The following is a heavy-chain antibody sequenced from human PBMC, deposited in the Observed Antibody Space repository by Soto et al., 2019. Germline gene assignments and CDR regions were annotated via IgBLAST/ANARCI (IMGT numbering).Heavy chain of an antibody. CDR2: IYYSGST. V-gene: IGHV4-30-4*01. D-gene: IGHD2-15*01. CDR1: GGSISSGDYY. CDR3: ARGIGSVDFDY. J-gene: IGHJ4*02. Sequence: PSETLSLTCTVSGGSISSGDYYWSWIRQPPGKGLEWIGYIYYSGSTYYNPSLKSRVTISVDTSKNQFSLKLSSVTAADTAVYYCARGIGSVDFDYWGQGTLVTVSS.